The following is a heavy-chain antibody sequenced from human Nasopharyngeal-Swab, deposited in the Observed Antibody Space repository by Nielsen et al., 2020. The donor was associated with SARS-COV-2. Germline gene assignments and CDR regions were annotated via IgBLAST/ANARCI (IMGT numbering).Heavy chain of an antibody. CDR3: AREDSSSWSNWFDP. Sequence: SETLSLTCTVSGDSVSSINQLWGWIRQPPGKGLEWIGYIYYSGSTNYSPSLKSRVTISVDTSKNQFSLKLSSVTAADTAVYYCAREDSSSWSNWFDPWGQGTLVTVSS. CDR2: IYYSGST. CDR1: GDSVSSINQL. V-gene: IGHV4-61*01. J-gene: IGHJ5*02. D-gene: IGHD6-13*01.